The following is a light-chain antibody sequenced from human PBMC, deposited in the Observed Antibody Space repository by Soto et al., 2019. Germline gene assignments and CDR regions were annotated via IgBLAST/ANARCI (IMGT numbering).Light chain of an antibody. J-gene: IGKJ3*01. V-gene: IGKV3-20*01. CDR2: GAS. Sequence: PGERATLSCRASQSVSSSYLAWYQQKPGQAPRLLIYGASSRATGIPDRFSGSGSGTDFTLTISRLEPEDVAVYYCQQYDSSPATFGPGTKVDIK. CDR3: QQYDSSPAT. CDR1: QSVSSSY.